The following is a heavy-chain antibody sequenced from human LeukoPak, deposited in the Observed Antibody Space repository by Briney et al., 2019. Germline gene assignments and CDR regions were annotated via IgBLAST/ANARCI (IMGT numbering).Heavy chain of an antibody. CDR1: GGSISSYY. Sequence: SETLSLTCTVSGGSISSYYWSWIRQPAGKGLEWIGRIYTSGSTSYNPSLKSRVTMSVDTSKNQFSLKLSSVTAADTAVYYCAREYSSSSWFDYWGQGTLVTVSS. V-gene: IGHV4-4*07. CDR3: AREYSSSSWFDY. J-gene: IGHJ4*02. CDR2: IYTSGST. D-gene: IGHD6-6*01.